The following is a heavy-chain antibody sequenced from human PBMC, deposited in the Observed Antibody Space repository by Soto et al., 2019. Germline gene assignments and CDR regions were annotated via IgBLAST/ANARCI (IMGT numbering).Heavy chain of an antibody. Sequence: QVQLVQSGAEVRKPWASVKVSCNVTGDTFSGHYLHWVRQAPGQGLEWMGWINPKSGGTNYAQKFQDMVNMTADTSVSAASMALTSLRYDDTAVFYCARGLYSSPAYFFDSWGQGTLVTVSS. CDR3: ARGLYSSPAYFFDS. J-gene: IGHJ4*02. V-gene: IGHV1-2*02. CDR1: GDTFSGHY. CDR2: INPKSGGT. D-gene: IGHD6-13*01.